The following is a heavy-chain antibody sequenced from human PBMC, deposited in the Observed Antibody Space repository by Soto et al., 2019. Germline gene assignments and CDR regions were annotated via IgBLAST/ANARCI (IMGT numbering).Heavy chain of an antibody. CDR1: GYTLTSYG. J-gene: IGHJ5*02. V-gene: IGHV1-18*04. CDR2: ISVYSGNT. D-gene: IGHD6-19*01. Sequence: QFQLVQSGAEVRKPGVSVKVSCKASGYTLTSYGISWVRQAPGQGLEWMGWISVYSGNTNYAQKFQGRVSMTRDTSTSTAYMELRRLRSDDTAVYYWATLAVAGSVNWFDPWGQGTLVTVSS. CDR3: ATLAVAGSVNWFDP.